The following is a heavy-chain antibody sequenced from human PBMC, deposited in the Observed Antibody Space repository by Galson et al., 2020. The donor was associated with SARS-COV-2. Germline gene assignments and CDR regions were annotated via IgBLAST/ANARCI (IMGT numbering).Heavy chain of an antibody. Sequence: ASVKVSCKASGYTFTSYDINWVRQATGQGLEWMGWMNPNSGNTGYAQKFQGRVTMTRNTPISTAYMERSSLRSEDTAVYYCARGGMSSYEKQWLVSAYYYYGMDVWGQGTTVTVSS. D-gene: IGHD6-19*01. V-gene: IGHV1-8*01. CDR2: MNPNSGNT. CDR1: GYTFTSYD. J-gene: IGHJ6*02. CDR3: ARGGMSSYEKQWLVSAYYYYGMDV.